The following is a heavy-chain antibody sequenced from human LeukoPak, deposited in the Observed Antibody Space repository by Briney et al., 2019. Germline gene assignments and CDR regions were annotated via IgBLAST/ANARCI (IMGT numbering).Heavy chain of an antibody. D-gene: IGHD6-13*01. J-gene: IGHJ3*02. CDR3: ASHSSLGAFDI. CDR1: GFTFSSYG. CDR2: ISYDGSNK. Sequence: GRSLRLSCAASGFTFSSYGMHWVRQAPGKGLEWVAVISYDGSNKYYADSVKGRFTISRDNSKNTLYLQMNSLRAEDTAVYYCASHSSLGAFDIWGQGTMVTVSS. V-gene: IGHV3-30*03.